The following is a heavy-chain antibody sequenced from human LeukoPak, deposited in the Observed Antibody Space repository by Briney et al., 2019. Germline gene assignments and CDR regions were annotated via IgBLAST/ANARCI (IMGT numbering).Heavy chain of an antibody. V-gene: IGHV4-59*01. J-gene: IGHJ4*02. Sequence: SETLSLTCTVSGGSISTYYWSWIRQPPGKGLEWIGYIYYTGSTNYNPSLKSRVTISVDTSKNQFSLKLNSVTAADTAVYYCARAPYYHDSSGYYYGQFDYWGQGTLVTVSS. D-gene: IGHD3-22*01. CDR1: GGSISTYY. CDR3: ARAPYYHDSSGYYYGQFDY. CDR2: IYYTGST.